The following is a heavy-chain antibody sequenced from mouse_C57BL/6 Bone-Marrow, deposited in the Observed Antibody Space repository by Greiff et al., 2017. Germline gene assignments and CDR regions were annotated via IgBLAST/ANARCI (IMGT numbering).Heavy chain of an antibody. Sequence: LQQSGEGLVKPGGSLKLSCAASGFTFSSYAMSWVRQTPEKRLEWVAYISSGGDYIYYADTVKGRFTISRDNARNTLYLQMSRMKSEDTAMYYCTRDHGGSGVAWFAYWGQGTLVTVSA. CDR3: TRDHGGSGVAWFAY. CDR1: GFTFSSYA. V-gene: IGHV5-9-1*02. D-gene: IGHD1-1*01. J-gene: IGHJ3*01. CDR2: ISSGGDYI.